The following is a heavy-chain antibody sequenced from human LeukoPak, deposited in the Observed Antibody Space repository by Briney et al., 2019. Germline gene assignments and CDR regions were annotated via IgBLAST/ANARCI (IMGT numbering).Heavy chain of an antibody. V-gene: IGHV3-21*01. CDR3: ARVPSDIVVVEPATPDF. J-gene: IGHJ4*02. CDR1: GFTFSSFS. D-gene: IGHD2-15*01. CDR2: ISSRSTYI. Sequence: GGSLRLSCAASGFTFSSFSMNWVRQAPGKGLEWVSSISSRSTYIYYADSVRGRFTISRDNAKNSLYLQLNSLRAGDTAVYYCARVPSDIVVVEPATPDFWGQGTLVTVSS.